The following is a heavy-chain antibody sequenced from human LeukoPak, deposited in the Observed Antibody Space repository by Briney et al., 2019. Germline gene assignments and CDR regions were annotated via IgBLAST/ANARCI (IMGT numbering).Heavy chain of an antibody. Sequence: SETLSLTGAVSGVSINNYYWSWIRQPPGKGLEWIGYIYYSGSTNYNPSLKSRVTISVDTSKNQFSLKLSSVTAADTAVYYCARHLSRRGASDIWGQGTMVTVSS. J-gene: IGHJ3*02. D-gene: IGHD2-2*01. CDR2: IYYSGST. CDR1: GVSINNYY. CDR3: ARHLSRRGASDI. V-gene: IGHV4-59*08.